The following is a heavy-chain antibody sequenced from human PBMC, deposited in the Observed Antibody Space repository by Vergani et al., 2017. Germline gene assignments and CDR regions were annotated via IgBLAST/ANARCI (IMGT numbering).Heavy chain of an antibody. V-gene: IGHV1-3*01. D-gene: IGHD2-2*02. Sequence: QVQLVQSGAEVKKPGASVKVSCKASGYTFTSYAMHWVRQAPGQRLEWMGWINAGNGNTKYSQKFQGRVTMTRDTSASTAYMELGSLRSEDTAVYYCARVATGYCSSTSCSTRYNWFDPWGQGTLVTVSS. CDR2: INAGNGNT. J-gene: IGHJ5*02. CDR1: GYTFTSYA. CDR3: ARVATGYCSSTSCSTRYNWFDP.